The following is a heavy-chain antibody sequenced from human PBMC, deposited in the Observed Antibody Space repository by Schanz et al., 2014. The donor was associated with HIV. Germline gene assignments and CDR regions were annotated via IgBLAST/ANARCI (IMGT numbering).Heavy chain of an antibody. CDR1: GGTFNNYA. CDR2: IIPFFGTA. J-gene: IGHJ6*02. V-gene: IGHV1-69*01. Sequence: QVQVVQSGAEVKKPGSSVTVSCKTSGGTFNNYALNWVRQAPGQGLQWMGGIIPFFGTANYAQTLQGRLTIAADESTGTAYMDLTSLRYEDTAVYYCARGALGLAAAGSYYFYYGMDVWGQGTTVTVSS. D-gene: IGHD6-13*01. CDR3: ARGALGLAAAGSYYFYYGMDV.